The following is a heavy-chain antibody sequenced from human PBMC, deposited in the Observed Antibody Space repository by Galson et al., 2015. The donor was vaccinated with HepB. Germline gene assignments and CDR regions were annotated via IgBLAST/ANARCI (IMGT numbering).Heavy chain of an antibody. J-gene: IGHJ6*03. CDR1: GFTFSSYG. V-gene: IGHV3-33*01. CDR3: ARSAAGGLAYYYYYMDV. CDR2: IWYDGSNK. D-gene: IGHD2-15*01. Sequence: SLRLSCAASGFTFSSYGMHWVRQAPGKGLEWVAVIWYDGSNKYYADSVKGRFTISRDNSKNTLYLQMNSLRAEDTAVYYCARSAAGGLAYYYYYMDVWGKGTTVTVSS.